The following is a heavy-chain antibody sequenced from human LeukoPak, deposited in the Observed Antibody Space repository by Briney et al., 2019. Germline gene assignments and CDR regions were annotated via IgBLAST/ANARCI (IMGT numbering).Heavy chain of an antibody. Sequence: GGSLRLSCAASGFTFSSYAMSWVRQAPGKGLEWVSAISGSGGSTYYADSVKGRFTISRDNSKNTLYLQMNSLRAEDTAVYYCAIPTTAYYYYGMDVWGQGTTVTVSS. D-gene: IGHD4-11*01. CDR1: GFTFSSYA. J-gene: IGHJ6*02. CDR3: AIPTTAYYYYGMDV. V-gene: IGHV3-23*01. CDR2: ISGSGGST.